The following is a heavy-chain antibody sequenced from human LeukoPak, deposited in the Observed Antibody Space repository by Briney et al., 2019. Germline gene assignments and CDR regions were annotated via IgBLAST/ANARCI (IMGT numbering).Heavy chain of an antibody. D-gene: IGHD3-3*01. CDR1: GYTFTSYG. Sequence: EASVKVSCKASGYTFTSYGISWVRQAPGQGLEWMGWISAYNGNTNYAQKFQGRVTMTRDTSISTAYMELSRLRSDDTAVYYCAREEKFTIFGVVHAFDIWGQGTMVTVSS. V-gene: IGHV1-18*01. J-gene: IGHJ3*02. CDR2: ISAYNGNT. CDR3: AREEKFTIFGVVHAFDI.